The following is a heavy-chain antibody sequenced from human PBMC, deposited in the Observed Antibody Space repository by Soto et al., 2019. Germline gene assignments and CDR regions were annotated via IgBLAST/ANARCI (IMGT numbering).Heavy chain of an antibody. V-gene: IGHV1-18*01. CDR1: GYSFTTHG. CDR3: ARDVRVGNDVRIVVVTAICDY. Sequence: QVQLVQSGAEVKKPGASVKVSCKASGYSFTTHGISWVRQAPGQGLEWMGWISAYNGNTKYAQKFKTKITMTTDTSKSTDYIQLRSLTSDDTAVYYCARDVRVGNDVRIVVVTAICDYWGQATLVTFSS. J-gene: IGHJ4*02. D-gene: IGHD2-21*02. CDR2: ISAYNGNT.